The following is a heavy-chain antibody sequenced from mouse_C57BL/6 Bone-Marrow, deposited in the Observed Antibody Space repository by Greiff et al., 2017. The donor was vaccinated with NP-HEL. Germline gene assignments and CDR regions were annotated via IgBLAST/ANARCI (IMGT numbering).Heavy chain of an antibody. Sequence: EVQLVESGGDLVKPGGSLKLSCAASGFTFSSYGMSWVRQTPDKRLEWVATISSGGSYTYYPDSVKGRFTISRDNAKNTLYLQMSSLKSGDTAMYYCARQLRPDYWGQGTTLTVSS. D-gene: IGHD1-2*01. V-gene: IGHV5-6*01. CDR2: ISSGGSYT. CDR1: GFTFSSYG. J-gene: IGHJ2*01. CDR3: ARQLRPDY.